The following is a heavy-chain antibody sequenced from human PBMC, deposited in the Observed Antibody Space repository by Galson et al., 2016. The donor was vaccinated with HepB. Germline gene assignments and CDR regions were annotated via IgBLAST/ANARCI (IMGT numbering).Heavy chain of an antibody. J-gene: IGHJ4*02. CDR1: GFTFSRNN. CDR2: ISSSGDYI. CDR3: ARCPGVGAYVPFDL. V-gene: IGHV3-21*01. Sequence: SLRLSCAASGFTFSRNNMVWVRQAPGKGLECVASISSSGDYIYYGDSLEGRFTISRDNAKNSLYLHVNGLRPEDTAIYYCARCPGVGAYVPFDLWGQGTLVSVSS. D-gene: IGHD5-12*01.